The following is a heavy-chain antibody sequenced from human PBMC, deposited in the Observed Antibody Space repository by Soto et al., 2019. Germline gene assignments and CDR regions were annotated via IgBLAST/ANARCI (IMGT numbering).Heavy chain of an antibody. CDR1: GYTLTELS. J-gene: IGHJ5*02. D-gene: IGHD3-10*01. Sequence: GASVKVSCKVSGYTLTELSMHWVRQAPGKGLEWMGGFDPEDGETIYAQKFQGRVTMTEDTSTDTAYMELSSLRSEDTAGYYCAPTPQFLGCGERNGFAPGGKGTLVTVSS. CDR3: APTPQFLGCGERNGFAP. CDR2: FDPEDGET. V-gene: IGHV1-24*01.